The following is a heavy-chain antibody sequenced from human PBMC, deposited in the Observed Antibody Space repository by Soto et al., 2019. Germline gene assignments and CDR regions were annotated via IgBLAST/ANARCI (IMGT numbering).Heavy chain of an antibody. D-gene: IGHD2-15*01. CDR2: ISYSGST. Sequence: QVQLQESGPGLVKPSETLSLTCTVSGGSISSYYWSWIRQPPGKGLEWIGYISYSGSTNYNPSLKSRVTISVDTSKNQFSLKLSSVTAADTAVYYCARGRGYEPRLDWGQGTLVTVSS. V-gene: IGHV4-59*01. J-gene: IGHJ4*02. CDR3: ARGRGYEPRLD. CDR1: GGSISSYY.